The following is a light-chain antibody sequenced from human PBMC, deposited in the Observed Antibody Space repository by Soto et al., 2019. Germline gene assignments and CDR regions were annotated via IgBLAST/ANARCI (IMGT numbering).Light chain of an antibody. V-gene: IGKV3-15*01. CDR3: QQYTNWPPWT. J-gene: IGKJ1*01. Sequence: EIVMTQSPATLSVSPGERATLSCRASQSVSSNLAWYQQKPGQAPRLLIYGASTRATGIPARFSGSGSGTEVTLTISSLKSEDFAVYYCQQYTNWPPWTFGQWTKVEIK. CDR1: QSVSSN. CDR2: GAS.